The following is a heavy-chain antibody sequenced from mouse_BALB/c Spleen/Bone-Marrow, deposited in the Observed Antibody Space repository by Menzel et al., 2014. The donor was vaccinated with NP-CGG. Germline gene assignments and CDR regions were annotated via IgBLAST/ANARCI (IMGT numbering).Heavy chain of an antibody. J-gene: IGHJ3*01. Sequence: EVQLVESGGGLVQPGGSLKLSCTASGFELSRYWMSWVRQAPGKGLEWIGEINQNSRTINYTPSLKERFIISRDNAKNTLYLQMSKVRSEDTALYFCARCGYYDWLAYWGQGTLVTVSA. CDR1: GFELSRYW. V-gene: IGHV4-1*02. CDR2: INQNSRTI. D-gene: IGHD2-3*01. CDR3: ARCGYYDWLAY.